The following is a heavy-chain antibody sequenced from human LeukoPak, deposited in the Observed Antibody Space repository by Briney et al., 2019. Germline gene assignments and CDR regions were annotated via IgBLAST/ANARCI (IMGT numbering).Heavy chain of an antibody. J-gene: IGHJ4*02. Sequence: ASVKVSCKASGGTXSSYAISGVRQAPGQGLEWMGGIIPIFGTANYAQKFQGRVTITADESTSTAYMELSSLRSEDTAVYYCARGGGDCSSTSCYTDYWGQGTLVTVSS. V-gene: IGHV1-69*13. D-gene: IGHD2-2*02. CDR1: GGTXSSYA. CDR2: IIPIFGTA. CDR3: ARGGGDCSSTSCYTDY.